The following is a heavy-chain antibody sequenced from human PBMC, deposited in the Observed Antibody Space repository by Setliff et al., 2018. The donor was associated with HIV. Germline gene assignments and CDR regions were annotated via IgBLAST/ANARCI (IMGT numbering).Heavy chain of an antibody. V-gene: IGHV1-69-2*01. J-gene: IGHJ6*03. CDR2: VEPQHGET. Sequence: ASVKVSCKASGYAFRDYYINWVQQAPGKGLEWMGRVEPQHGETIFAGKFQGRVTITADTSTDTAYMELSSLRSEDTAVYFCARGTTATDYYYYMDVWGKGTSVTVSS. D-gene: IGHD4-17*01. CDR3: ARGTTATDYYYYMDV. CDR1: GYAFRDYY.